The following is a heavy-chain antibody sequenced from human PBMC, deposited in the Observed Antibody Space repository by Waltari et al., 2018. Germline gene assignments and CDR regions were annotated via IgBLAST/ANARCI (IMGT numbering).Heavy chain of an antibody. V-gene: IGHV1-69-2*01. J-gene: IGHJ4*02. D-gene: IGHD6-6*01. CDR3: ARSQYSSSPWGRWNLGY. CDR1: GYTFTDYY. CDR2: VDPEDGET. Sequence: EVQLVQSGAEVKKPGATVKISCKVSGYTFTDYYMHWVQQAPGKGLEWMGLVDPEDGETIYAEKFQGRVTITADTSTDTAYMELSSLRSEDTAVYYCARSQYSSSPWGRWNLGYWGQGTLVTVSS.